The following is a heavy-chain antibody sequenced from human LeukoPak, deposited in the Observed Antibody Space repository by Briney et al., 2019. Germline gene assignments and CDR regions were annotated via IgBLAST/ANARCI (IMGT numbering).Heavy chain of an antibody. D-gene: IGHD2/OR15-2a*01. Sequence: PSETLSLTCTVSGGSISVYYWSWIRQPPGKGLEWIGYIYYSGSTNYNPSLKSRVTISVDTSKNQFSLKLSSVTAADTAVYYCARGYFPYYFDYWGQGTLVTVSS. J-gene: IGHJ4*02. CDR3: ARGYFPYYFDY. CDR1: GGSISVYY. CDR2: IYYSGST. V-gene: IGHV4-59*01.